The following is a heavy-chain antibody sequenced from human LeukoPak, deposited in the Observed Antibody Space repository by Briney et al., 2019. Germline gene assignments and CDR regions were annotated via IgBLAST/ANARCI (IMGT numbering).Heavy chain of an antibody. CDR3: ACTSGYDFSSYYYYYMDV. CDR1: GFTFSSYS. D-gene: IGHD5-12*01. V-gene: IGHV3-21*01. CDR2: ISSGSSYI. Sequence: PGGSLRLSCAASGFTFSSYSMNWVRQAPGKGLEWVSSISSGSSYIYYADSVKGRFTISRDNAKNSLYLQMNSLSAEDTAVYYCACTSGYDFSSYYYYYMDVWGKWTTVTVSS. J-gene: IGHJ6*03.